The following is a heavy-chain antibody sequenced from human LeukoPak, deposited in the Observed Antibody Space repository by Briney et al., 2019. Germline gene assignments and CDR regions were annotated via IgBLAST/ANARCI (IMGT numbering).Heavy chain of an antibody. Sequence: GGSLRLSCAASGFTFSSYSMNWVRQAPGKGLEWVSSISSSSSYIYYADSVKGRFTTSRDNAKNSLYLQMNSLRAEDTAVYYCARDGGIAVAGTNYWGQGTLVTVSS. D-gene: IGHD6-19*01. CDR2: ISSSSSYI. V-gene: IGHV3-21*01. J-gene: IGHJ4*02. CDR1: GFTFSSYS. CDR3: ARDGGIAVAGTNY.